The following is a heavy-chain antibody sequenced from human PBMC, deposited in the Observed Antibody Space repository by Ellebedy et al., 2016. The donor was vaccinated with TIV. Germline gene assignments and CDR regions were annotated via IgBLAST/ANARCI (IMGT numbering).Heavy chain of an antibody. V-gene: IGHV4-34*01. J-gene: IGHJ3*02. D-gene: IGHD3-10*01. CDR2: VNQSGST. Sequence: SETLSLTCAVYGGSFSGYYWSWVRQPPGKGLEWIGEVNQSGSTNYNPSLKSRVTISVDTSKNQFSLKLSSVTAADTAVYYCARDWGMVRGALSDALDIWGQGTMVTVSS. CDR1: GGSFSGYY. CDR3: ARDWGMVRGALSDALDI.